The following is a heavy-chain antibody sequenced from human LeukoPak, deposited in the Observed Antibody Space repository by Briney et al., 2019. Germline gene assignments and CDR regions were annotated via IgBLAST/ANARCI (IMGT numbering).Heavy chain of an antibody. J-gene: IGHJ3*02. D-gene: IGHD1-26*01. Sequence: GASVKVSCKASGYTFTSYYMHWVRQAPGQGLEWMGIINPSGGSTSYAQKFQGRVTMTRDMSTSTVYMELSSLRSEDTAVYYCASGSSSGSYRRSAFDIWGQGTMVTVSS. V-gene: IGHV1-46*01. CDR1: GYTFTSYY. CDR2: INPSGGST. CDR3: ASGSSSGSYRRSAFDI.